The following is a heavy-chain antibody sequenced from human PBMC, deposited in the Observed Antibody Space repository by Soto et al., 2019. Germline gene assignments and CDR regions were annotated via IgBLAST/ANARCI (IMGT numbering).Heavy chain of an antibody. Sequence: QVQLVESGGGVVQPGRSLRLSCAASRFTFSSYTMHWVRQAPGKGLEWVAVISYDGSNKYYADSVKGRFTISGDNSKNTLYLQMNSLRAEDTAVYYCAREDCISTSCHGMDVWGQGTTVTVSS. J-gene: IGHJ6*02. V-gene: IGHV3-30-3*01. CDR3: AREDCISTSCHGMDV. D-gene: IGHD2-2*01. CDR2: ISYDGSNK. CDR1: RFTFSSYT.